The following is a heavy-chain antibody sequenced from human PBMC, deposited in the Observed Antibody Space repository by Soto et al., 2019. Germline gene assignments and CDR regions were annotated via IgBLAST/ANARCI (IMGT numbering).Heavy chain of an antibody. Sequence: GGSLRLSCAASGFTFSSYVMSWVRQAPGKGLEWVSAISGSGSGTYYADSVKGRFTISRDNSKNTLYVQMNSLRAEDTAVYYCVKGSSGYDFHYRGQGTLVTVSS. J-gene: IGHJ4*02. CDR1: GFTFSSYV. D-gene: IGHD5-12*01. CDR2: ISGSGSGT. CDR3: VKGSSGYDFHY. V-gene: IGHV3-23*01.